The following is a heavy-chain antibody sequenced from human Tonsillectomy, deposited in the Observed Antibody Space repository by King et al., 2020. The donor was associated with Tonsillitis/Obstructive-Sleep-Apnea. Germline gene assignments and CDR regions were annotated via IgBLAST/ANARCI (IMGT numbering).Heavy chain of an antibody. CDR2: ISYDGSNK. D-gene: IGHD3-22*01. Sequence: VQLVESGGGVVQPGRSLRLSCAASGFTFSIYAIHWVRQAPGKGLEWVAVISYDGSNKYYADSVKGRFTISRDNSKNTLDLQMNSLRAEDTAVYYCAREGIYDSSGYADAFDIWGQGTMVTVS. V-gene: IGHV3-30*04. CDR3: AREGIYDSSGYADAFDI. CDR1: GFTFSIYA. J-gene: IGHJ3*02.